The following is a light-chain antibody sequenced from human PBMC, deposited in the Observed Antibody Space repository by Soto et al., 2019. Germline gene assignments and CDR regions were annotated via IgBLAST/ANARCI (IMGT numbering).Light chain of an antibody. CDR3: QQSYSFPYT. J-gene: IGKJ2*01. CDR2: AAS. Sequence: DIQMTQSPSSLSASVGDRVVITCRASQTINNYLNWYQQKTGEAPKLLIYAASTLQSGVPSRFSGSESGTDFTLAINSLQPEDFATYFCQQSYSFPYTFGQGTNRVIK. V-gene: IGKV1-39*01. CDR1: QTINNY.